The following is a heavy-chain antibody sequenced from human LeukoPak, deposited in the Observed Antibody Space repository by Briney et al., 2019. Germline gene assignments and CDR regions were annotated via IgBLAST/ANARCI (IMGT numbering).Heavy chain of an antibody. Sequence: GSLRLSCAASGFTFSSYSMNWVRQAPGKGLEWVSSISSSSSYIYYADSVKGRFTISRDNAKNSLYLQMDSLRAEDTAVYYCARDLIQPPFDYWGQGTLVTVSS. CDR3: ARDLIQPPFDY. V-gene: IGHV3-21*01. CDR1: GFTFSSYS. D-gene: IGHD5-18*01. CDR2: ISSSSSYI. J-gene: IGHJ4*02.